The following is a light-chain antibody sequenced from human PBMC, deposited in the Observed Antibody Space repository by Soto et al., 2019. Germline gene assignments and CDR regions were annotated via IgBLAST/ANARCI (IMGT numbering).Light chain of an antibody. CDR3: KQYGNSRAP. J-gene: IGKJ1*01. Sequence: EIVLTQSPGTLSLSPGERATLSCRASQSVNSSYLAWYQQKLGQAPRLLIYGASSRATGIPDRLSGSGSGTDFTLTISRLEPEDFAVYYCKQYGNSRAPFGQGTKVDIX. CDR2: GAS. CDR1: QSVNSSY. V-gene: IGKV3-20*01.